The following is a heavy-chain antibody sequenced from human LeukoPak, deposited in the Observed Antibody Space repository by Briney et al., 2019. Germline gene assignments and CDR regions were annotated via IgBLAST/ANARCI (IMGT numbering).Heavy chain of an antibody. J-gene: IGHJ1*01. CDR3: ARVGWERPEYFQH. CDR2: IIPILGIA. CDR1: GGTFSSYT. V-gene: IGHV1-69*02. D-gene: IGHD1-26*01. Sequence: VASVKVSCKASGGTFSSYTISWVRQAPGQGLEWMGRIIPILGIANYAQKFQGRVTITADKSTSTAYMELSSLGSEDTAVYYCARVGWERPEYFQHWGQGTLVTVSS.